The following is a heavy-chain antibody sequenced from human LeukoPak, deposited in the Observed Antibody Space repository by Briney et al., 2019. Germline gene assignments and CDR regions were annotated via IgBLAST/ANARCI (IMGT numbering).Heavy chain of an antibody. CDR2: FDPEDGET. CDR1: GYTLTELS. CDR3: AGGAVAGPRGFYYYYMDV. V-gene: IGHV1-24*01. Sequence: ASVKVSCKVSGYTLTELSMHWVRQAPGKGLEWMGGFDPEDGETIYAQKFQGRVTMTEDTSTDTAYMELSSLRSEDTAVYYCAGGAVAGPRGFYYYYMDVWGKGTTVTVSS. D-gene: IGHD6-19*01. J-gene: IGHJ6*03.